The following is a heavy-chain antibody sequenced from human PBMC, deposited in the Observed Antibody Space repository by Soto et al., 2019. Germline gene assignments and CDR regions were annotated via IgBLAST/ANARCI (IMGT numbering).Heavy chain of an antibody. CDR1: GCSISSYY. Sequence: QVQLQESGPGLVKPSETLSLTCTVSGCSISSYYWSWIRQPPGKGLEWIGYIYYSGSTNYNPSLKSRVTISVDTSKNQCSLKLSSVTAADTAVYYCARRGNHWFDPWGQGTLVTVSS. CDR3: ARRGNHWFDP. CDR2: IYYSGST. V-gene: IGHV4-59*01. J-gene: IGHJ5*02.